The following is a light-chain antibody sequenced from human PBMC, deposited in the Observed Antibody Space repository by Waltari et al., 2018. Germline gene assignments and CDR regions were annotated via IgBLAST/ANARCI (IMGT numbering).Light chain of an antibody. Sequence: EIVLTQSPGTLALSPGERVTLSCRASQSVGRALAWYQQKPGQAPRLLIYDASSRATGISDKVSGSGSGTDFSLTISRVEPEDFAVYFCQMYVRLPVTFGQGTKVEVK. V-gene: IGKV3-20*01. CDR1: QSVGRA. CDR2: DAS. J-gene: IGKJ1*01. CDR3: QMYVRLPVT.